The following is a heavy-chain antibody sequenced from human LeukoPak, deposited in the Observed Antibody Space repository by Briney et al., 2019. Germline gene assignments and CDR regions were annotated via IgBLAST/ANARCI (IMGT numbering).Heavy chain of an antibody. CDR2: INHSGST. D-gene: IGHD6-13*01. CDR3: ARHGVRQLNY. V-gene: IGHV4-34*01. J-gene: IGHJ4*02. CDR1: GGSFSGYY. Sequence: SETLSLTCAVYGGSFSGYYWSWIRQPPGKGLEWIGEINHSGSTNYNPSLKSRVTISVDTTKNQFSLKLSSVTAADTAVYYCARHGVRQLNYWGQGTLVTVSS.